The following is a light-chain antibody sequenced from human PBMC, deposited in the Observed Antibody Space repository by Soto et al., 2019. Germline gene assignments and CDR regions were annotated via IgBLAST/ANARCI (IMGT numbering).Light chain of an antibody. J-gene: IGKJ2*01. CDR2: YAS. CDR1: QNLSRN. CDR3: QQYDKWPHT. V-gene: IGKV3-15*01. Sequence: EMVMTQSPATLSVSPGERATLSCRASQNLSRNLAWYQQQPGQAPRLLIFYASTRATGIPARFSGSGSGTDFTLTISSLQSEDFAHYYCQQYDKWPHTFGQGTKLEIK.